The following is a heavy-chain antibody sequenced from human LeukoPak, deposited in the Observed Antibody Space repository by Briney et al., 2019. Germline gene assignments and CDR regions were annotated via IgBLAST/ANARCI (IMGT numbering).Heavy chain of an antibody. D-gene: IGHD3-22*01. J-gene: IGHJ3*02. V-gene: IGHV4-39*01. CDR3: ARPFDSSGFVGAFDI. Sequence: PSETLSLTCTVSGGSISSSNYYWGWIRQPPGKGLEWIGSIYYSGTTYYSSSLKSRVIISVDTSKNQFSLKLSSVTATDTAVYYCARPFDSSGFVGAFDIWGQGTMVTVSS. CDR2: IYYSGTT. CDR1: GGSISSSNYY.